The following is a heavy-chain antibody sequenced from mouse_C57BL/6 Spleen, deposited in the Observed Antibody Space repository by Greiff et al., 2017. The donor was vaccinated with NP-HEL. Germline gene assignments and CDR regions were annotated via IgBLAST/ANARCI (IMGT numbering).Heavy chain of an antibody. J-gene: IGHJ2*01. D-gene: IGHD1-1*01. CDR2: INPGSGGT. Sequence: QVQLKQSGAELVRPGTSVKVSCKASGYAFTNYLIEWVKQRPGQGLEWIGVINPGSGGTNYNEKFKGKATLTADKSSSTAYMQLSSLTSEDSAVYFCARCHYYRSSYYYFDYWGQGTTLTVSS. V-gene: IGHV1-54*01. CDR1: GYAFTNYL. CDR3: ARCHYYRSSYYYFDY.